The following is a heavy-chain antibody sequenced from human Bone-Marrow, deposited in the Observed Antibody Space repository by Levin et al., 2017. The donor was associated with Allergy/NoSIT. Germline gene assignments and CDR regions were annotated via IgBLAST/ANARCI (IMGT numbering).Heavy chain of an antibody. D-gene: IGHD3/OR15-3a*01. Sequence: ASVKVSCRPSGYSLTDYFMHWVRQAPGQGLEWMGWINPNNGGTKYAEKFQGRVAMTRDRSTNTVDMTLSGLTFDDTAVYYCAKDHGSVDWRHDYYSYYYAMDVWGQGTTVTVSS. V-gene: IGHV1-2*02. CDR2: INPNNGGT. CDR3: AKDHGSVDWRHDYYSYYYAMDV. CDR1: GYSLTDYF. J-gene: IGHJ6*02.